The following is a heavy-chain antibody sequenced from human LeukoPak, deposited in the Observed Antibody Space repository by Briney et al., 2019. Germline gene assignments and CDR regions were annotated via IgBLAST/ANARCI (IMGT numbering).Heavy chain of an antibody. CDR2: INPSGGST. Sequence: GASVKVSCKASGYTFTSYPMHWVRQAPGQGLEWMGIINPSGGSTNYAQKFQGRVTMTRDTSTSTVYMELSSLRSEDTAVYYCARDREYQPYIHWGQGTLVTVSS. J-gene: IGHJ4*02. CDR3: ARDREYQPYIH. D-gene: IGHD2-2*01. CDR1: GYTFTSYP. V-gene: IGHV1-46*01.